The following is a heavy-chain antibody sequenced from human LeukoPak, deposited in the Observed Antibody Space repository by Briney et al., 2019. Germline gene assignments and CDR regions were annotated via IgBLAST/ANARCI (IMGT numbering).Heavy chain of an antibody. D-gene: IGHD5-24*01. CDR2: IYSGGST. J-gene: IGHJ4*02. CDR1: EFSVGSNY. Sequence: GGSLRLSCAASEFSVGSNYMTWVRQAPGKGLEWVSLIYSGGSTYYADSVKGRFTISRDSSKNTLYLQMNGLRAEDTAVYYCAKSGYNRFDYWGQGTLVTVSS. V-gene: IGHV3-66*01. CDR3: AKSGYNRFDY.